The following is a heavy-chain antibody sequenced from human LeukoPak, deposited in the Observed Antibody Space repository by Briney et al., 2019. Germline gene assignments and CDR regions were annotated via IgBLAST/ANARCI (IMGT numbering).Heavy chain of an antibody. D-gene: IGHD6-19*01. CDR1: GFTFSSYS. CDR2: ISSSSYI. CDR3: ARGYSSGWFPDWFDP. Sequence: SGGSLRLSCAASGFTFSSYSMTWVRQAPGKGLEWVSSISSSSYIYYADSVKGRFTISRDNAKNSLYLQMNSLRAEDTAVYYCARGYSSGWFPDWFDPWGQGTLVTVSS. V-gene: IGHV3-21*01. J-gene: IGHJ5*02.